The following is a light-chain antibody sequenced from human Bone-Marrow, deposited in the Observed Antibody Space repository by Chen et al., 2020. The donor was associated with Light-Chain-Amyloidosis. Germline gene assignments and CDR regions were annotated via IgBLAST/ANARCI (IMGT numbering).Light chain of an antibody. J-gene: IGLJ3*02. CDR3: QVWDRGSDRPV. Sequence: SYVLTQPSSVSVAPGQTATIAGGGNNMASTSVHWYQQAPGQAPLLVGYDEGDRPSGIPGLLSGSNSGNTATLTISRGEAGDEADYYCQVWDRGSDRPVFGGGTKLTVL. CDR1: NMASTS. CDR2: DEG. V-gene: IGLV3-21*02.